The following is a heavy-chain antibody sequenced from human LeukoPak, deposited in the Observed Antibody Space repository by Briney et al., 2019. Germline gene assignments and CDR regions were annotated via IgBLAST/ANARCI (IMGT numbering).Heavy chain of an antibody. CDR3: ARGEAGTSDSSGYYFYY. CDR2: INHSGST. J-gene: IGHJ4*02. Sequence: PSETLSLTCAVYGGSFSGYYWSWIRQPPGKGLEWIGEINHSGSTNYNPSLKSRVTISVDTSKNQFSLKLSSVTAADTAVYYCARGEAGTSDSSGYYFYYWGQETLATVSS. V-gene: IGHV4-34*01. D-gene: IGHD3-22*01. CDR1: GGSFSGYY.